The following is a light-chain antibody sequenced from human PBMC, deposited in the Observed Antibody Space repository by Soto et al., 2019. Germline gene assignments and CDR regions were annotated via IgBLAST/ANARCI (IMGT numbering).Light chain of an antibody. CDR3: SSYTSSSSYV. CDR1: SSDVGSYNR. CDR2: EVN. V-gene: IGLV2-18*02. J-gene: IGLJ1*01. Sequence: QSVLTQPPSVSGSPGQSVAISCTGTSSDVGSYNRVSWYQQSPGTAPKLMIYEVNNRPSGVPDRFSGSKSGNTASLTISGLQAEDEADYYCSSYTSSSSYVFGTGTQLTVL.